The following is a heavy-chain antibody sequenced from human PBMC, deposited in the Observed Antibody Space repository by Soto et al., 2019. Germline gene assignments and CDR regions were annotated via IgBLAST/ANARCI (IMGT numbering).Heavy chain of an antibody. CDR1: GGTFSSYA. CDR3: ARAHYQTMIVVVYDY. Sequence: GASVKVSCKASGGTFSSYAISWVRQAPGQGLEWMGGIIPIFGTANYAQKFQGRVTITADESTSTAYMELSSLRSEDTAVYYCARAHYQTMIVVVYDYWGQGTLVTVSS. J-gene: IGHJ4*02. CDR2: IIPIFGTA. D-gene: IGHD3-22*01. V-gene: IGHV1-69*13.